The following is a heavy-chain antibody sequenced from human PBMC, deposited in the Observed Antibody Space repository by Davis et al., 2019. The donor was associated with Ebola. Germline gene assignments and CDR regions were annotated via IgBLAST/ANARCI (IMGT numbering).Heavy chain of an antibody. J-gene: IGHJ6*02. CDR1: GFSLTTRGVG. V-gene: IGHV2-70*01. D-gene: IGHD6-13*01. Sequence: SGPTLVNPTQTLTLTCTFSGFSLTTRGVGVGWIRQPPGKALEWLALIDWDDDKYYSTSLKTRLTISKDTSKNQVVLTMTNMDPVDTATYYCARIKLAAAGHTYYYYGMDVWGQGTTVTVSS. CDR3: ARIKLAAAGHTYYYYGMDV. CDR2: IDWDDDK.